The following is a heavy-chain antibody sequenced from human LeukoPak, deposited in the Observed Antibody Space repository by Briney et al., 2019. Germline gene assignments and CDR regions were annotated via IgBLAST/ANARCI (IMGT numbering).Heavy chain of an antibody. D-gene: IGHD3-16*01. V-gene: IGHV6-1*01. J-gene: IGHJ4*02. CDR2: TYYRSKWYN. Sequence: PSQTLSLTCAISGDSVSSNSATWNWIRQSPSRGLEWLGKTYYRSKWYNDYAVSVKSRITINPDTSKNQFSLQLNSVTPEDTAVYYCARSLLIKFGGVVDFWGQGTLVTVSS. CDR1: GDSVSSNSAT. CDR3: ARSLLIKFGGVVDF.